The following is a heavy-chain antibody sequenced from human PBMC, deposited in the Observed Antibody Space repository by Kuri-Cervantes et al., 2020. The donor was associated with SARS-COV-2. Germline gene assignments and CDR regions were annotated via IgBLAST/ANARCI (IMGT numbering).Heavy chain of an antibody. J-gene: IGHJ4*02. D-gene: IGHD3-22*01. CDR1: GFTFSSYG. CDR2: FSVSGNTT. CDR3: ARGMGEYYYDSSGLRPFDY. Sequence: GESLKISCAASGFTFSSYGMHWVRQAPGKGLEWVSTFSVSGNTTYYADSVKGRFTISRDNSKNTLYLQMNGLRAEDTAVYYGARGMGEYYYDSSGLRPFDYWGQGTLVTVSS. V-gene: IGHV3-23*01.